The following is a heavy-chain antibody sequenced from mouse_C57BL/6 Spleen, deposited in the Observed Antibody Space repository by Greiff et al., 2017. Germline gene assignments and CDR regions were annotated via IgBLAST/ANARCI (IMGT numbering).Heavy chain of an antibody. CDR3: AKTTVVATRGLDY. CDR1: GFTFSDYG. J-gene: IGHJ2*01. CDR2: ISSGSSTI. D-gene: IGHD1-1*01. V-gene: IGHV5-17*01. Sequence: EVQLVESGGGLVKPGGSLKLSCAASGFTFSDYGMHWVRQAPEKGLEWVAYISSGSSTIYYADTVKGRFTISRDNAKNTLFLQMTSLRSEDTAMYYCAKTTVVATRGLDYWGQGTTLTVSS.